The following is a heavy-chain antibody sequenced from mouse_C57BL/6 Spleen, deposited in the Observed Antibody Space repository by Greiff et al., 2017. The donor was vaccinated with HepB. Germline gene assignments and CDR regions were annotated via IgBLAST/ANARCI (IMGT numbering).Heavy chain of an antibody. CDR3: ARITTVPYWYFDV. CDR2: ISSGSSTI. J-gene: IGHJ1*03. D-gene: IGHD1-1*01. V-gene: IGHV5-17*01. CDR1: GFTFSDYG. Sequence: EVQLVESGGGLVKPGGSLKLSCAASGFTFSDYGMHWVRQAPEKGLEWVAYISSGSSTIYYADTVKGRFTISRDNAKNTRFLQMTSLRSEDTAMYYCARITTVPYWYFDVWGTGTTVTVSS.